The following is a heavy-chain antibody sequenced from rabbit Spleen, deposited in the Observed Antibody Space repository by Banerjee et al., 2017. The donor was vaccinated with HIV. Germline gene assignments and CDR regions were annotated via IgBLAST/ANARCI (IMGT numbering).Heavy chain of an antibody. CDR3: ARDAGYGDFGYAAM. D-gene: IGHD2-1*01. Sequence: QEQLEESAGGLVQPGGSLTLTCTASGVSFRISSYMCWVRQAPGKGLEWIACIDAGSSAFTYFATWAKGRFTISKTSSTTVTLQMTRLTAADTATYFCARDAGYGDFGYAAMWGPGTLVTVS. J-gene: IGHJ4*01. V-gene: IGHV1S45*01. CDR2: IDAGSSAFT. CDR1: GVSFRISSY.